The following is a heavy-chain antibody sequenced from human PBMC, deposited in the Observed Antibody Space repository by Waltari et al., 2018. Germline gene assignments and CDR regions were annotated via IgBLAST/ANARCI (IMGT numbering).Heavy chain of an antibody. CDR2: ISAYNGNT. CDR1: GYTFTSSC. D-gene: IGHD6-19*01. Sequence: QVQLVQSGAEVTKPGASVKVSCKASGYTFTSSCIRWVRQASGQGLEWMGWISAYNGNTNYAQKLQGRVTMTTDTSTSTAYMELRSLRSDDTAVYYCARDSDSSGWYGGAFDIWGQGTMVTVSS. V-gene: IGHV1-18*04. J-gene: IGHJ3*02. CDR3: ARDSDSSGWYGGAFDI.